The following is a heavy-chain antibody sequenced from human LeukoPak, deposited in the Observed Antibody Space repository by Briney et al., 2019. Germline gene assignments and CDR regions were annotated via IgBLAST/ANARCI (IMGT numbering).Heavy chain of an antibody. V-gene: IGHV3-30*18. D-gene: IGHD2-21*02. CDR3: AKDSSPSGDRLNYYFDY. CDR1: GFTFSSYG. J-gene: IGHJ4*02. Sequence: GRSLRLSCAASGFTFSSYGMHWVRQAPGKGLEWVAVISYDGSNKYYADSVKGRFTISRDNSKNTLYLQMTSLRAEDTAVYYCAKDSSPSGDRLNYYFDYWGQGTLVTVSS. CDR2: ISYDGSNK.